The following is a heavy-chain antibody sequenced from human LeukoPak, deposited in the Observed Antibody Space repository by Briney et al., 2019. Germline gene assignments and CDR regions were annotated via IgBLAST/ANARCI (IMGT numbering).Heavy chain of an antibody. CDR2: IYSSGST. D-gene: IGHD6-19*01. J-gene: IGHJ5*02. CDR1: GGSISNYY. Sequence: SETLSLTCTVSGGSISNYYWSWIRQSAGKGLEWIGRIYSSGSTDHNASLKSRVTISVDTSKNQFSLKLSSVTAADTAVYYCARDTPYSSGWTSGWFDPWGQGTLVTVSS. V-gene: IGHV4-4*07. CDR3: ARDTPYSSGWTSGWFDP.